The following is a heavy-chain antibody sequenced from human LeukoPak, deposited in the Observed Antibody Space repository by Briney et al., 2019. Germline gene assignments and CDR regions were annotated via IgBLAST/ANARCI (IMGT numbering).Heavy chain of an antibody. CDR1: VFSLTTSGAG. D-gene: IGHD2-8*02. Sequence: SGPTLLNLTQTRPLPCTFSVFSLTTSGAGGGWIRQPRVKAPECHALLHCDNDPRSSPSLRSRLTITKDTSKNQVVLTITNMDPVDTAPYYSAHRVFQGGYWDSGKFDSWGQGIPVTVSS. CDR3: AHRVFQGGYWDSGKFDS. CDR2: LHCDNDP. V-gene: IGHV2-5*02. J-gene: IGHJ4*02.